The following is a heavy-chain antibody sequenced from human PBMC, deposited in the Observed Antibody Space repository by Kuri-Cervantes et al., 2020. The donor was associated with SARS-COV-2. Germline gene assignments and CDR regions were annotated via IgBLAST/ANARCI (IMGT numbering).Heavy chain of an antibody. D-gene: IGHD5-18*01. CDR2: ISWNSGSI. V-gene: IGHV3-9*01. CDR1: GFTFDDYA. J-gene: IGHJ4*02. Sequence: GGSLRLSCAASGFTFDDYAMHWARQAPGKGLEWVSGISWNSGSIGYADSVKGRFTISRDNARNSLSLQMNSLRAEDTAMYYCATDTAMVDYWGQGTLVTVSS. CDR3: ATDTAMVDY.